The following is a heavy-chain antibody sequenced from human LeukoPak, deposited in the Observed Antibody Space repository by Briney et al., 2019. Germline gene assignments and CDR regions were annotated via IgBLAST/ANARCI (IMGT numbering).Heavy chain of an antibody. Sequence: SETLSLTCTVSGGSISSYYWSWIRQPAGKGLEWIGRIYTSGSTNYNPSLKSRVTMSVDTSKNQFSLKLSSVTAAGTAVYYCARGGAYGSGYYYYMDVWGKGTTVTVSS. CDR3: ARGGAYGSGYYYYMDV. CDR2: IYTSGST. J-gene: IGHJ6*03. V-gene: IGHV4-4*07. D-gene: IGHD3-10*01. CDR1: GGSISSYY.